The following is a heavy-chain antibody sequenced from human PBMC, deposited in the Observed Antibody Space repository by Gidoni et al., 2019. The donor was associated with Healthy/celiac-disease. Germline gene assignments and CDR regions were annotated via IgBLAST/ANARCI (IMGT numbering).Heavy chain of an antibody. Sequence: QVQLQESGSGLVKPSQTLSLTCTVPGVSLSSGGYYWSWLRQHPGKGLEWIWYIYYSGSTYYNPSLKSRVTISVDTSKNQFSLKLSSVTAADTAVYYCARDRGSGWYSDYWGQGTLVTVSS. V-gene: IGHV4-31*03. CDR3: ARDRGSGWYSDY. J-gene: IGHJ4*02. D-gene: IGHD6-19*01. CDR2: IYYSGST. CDR1: GVSLSSGGYY.